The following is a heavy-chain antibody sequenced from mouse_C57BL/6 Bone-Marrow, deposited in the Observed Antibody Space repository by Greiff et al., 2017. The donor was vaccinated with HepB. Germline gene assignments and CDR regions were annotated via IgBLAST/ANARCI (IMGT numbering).Heavy chain of an antibody. CDR1: GYTFTSYW. CDR3: ARQGY. J-gene: IGHJ2*01. Sequence: QVQLQQSGAELVMPGASVKLSCKASGYTFTSYWMHWVKQRPGQGLEWIGEIDTSDSYTNYNQKFKGKSTLTVDKSSSTTYMQLSSLTSADSAVYYCARQGYWGQGTTLTVAS. CDR2: IDTSDSYT. V-gene: IGHV1-69*01.